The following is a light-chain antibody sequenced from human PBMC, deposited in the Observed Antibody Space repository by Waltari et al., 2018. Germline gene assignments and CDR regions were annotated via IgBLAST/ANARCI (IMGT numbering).Light chain of an antibody. V-gene: IGKV3-15*01. Sequence: EVVLTQSPAALSVSPGETATLSCRASQSLTNDLAWYQQKPGQPPRLLSFGADTRATGVPARFSGSGFGTEFILTITNLQSEDFAFYYCQQYNNWPPWTFGQGTRVEIK. CDR2: GAD. CDR1: QSLTND. CDR3: QQYNNWPPWT. J-gene: IGKJ1*01.